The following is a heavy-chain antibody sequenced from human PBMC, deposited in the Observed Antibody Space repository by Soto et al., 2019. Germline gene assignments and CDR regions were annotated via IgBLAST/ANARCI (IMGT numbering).Heavy chain of an antibody. J-gene: IGHJ3*02. D-gene: IGHD6-19*01. CDR1: GGSISRGGDY. CDR3: ARDTSSVFAFDM. CDR2: IHYSGST. Sequence: QVQLQESGPGLVKPSQTLSLTCTVSGGSISRGGDYWSWIRQHPGKGLEWIGYIHYSGSTYYNPSLKSRVTISVDTSKNHFSLKLSSVTAADTAVYYCARDTSSVFAFDMWGQGTMVTVSS. V-gene: IGHV4-31*03.